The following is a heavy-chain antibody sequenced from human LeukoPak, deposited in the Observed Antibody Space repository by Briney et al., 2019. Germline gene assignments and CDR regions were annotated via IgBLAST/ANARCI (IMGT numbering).Heavy chain of an antibody. D-gene: IGHD6-6*01. V-gene: IGHV4-39*01. CDR2: IYYSGST. CDR1: GGSIISSSYY. Sequence: PSETLSVTCTVSGGSIISSSYYWGWIRRPPGKGLEWIGSIYYSGSTYYNPSLKSRVTISVDTSKNQFSLKLSSVTAADTAVYYCAKSIHLGAFDIWGQGTMVTVSS. CDR3: AKSIHLGAFDI. J-gene: IGHJ3*02.